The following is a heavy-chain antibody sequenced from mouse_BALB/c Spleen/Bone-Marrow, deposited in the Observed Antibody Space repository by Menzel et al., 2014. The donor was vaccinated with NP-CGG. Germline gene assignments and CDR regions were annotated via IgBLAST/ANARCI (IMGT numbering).Heavy chain of an antibody. CDR1: GFTFSDFY. V-gene: IGHV7-1*02. Sequence: VQLKESGGGLVQPGDSLRLSCATSGFTFSDFYMEWVRQPPGKRLEWIAASRNKAKHYTTEYSASVKGRFIVSRDTSQSILYLQMNALSAEDTAIYYCARDVGYGNYFVYWGQGTLVTVSA. J-gene: IGHJ3*01. CDR2: SRNKAKHYTT. D-gene: IGHD2-10*02. CDR3: ARDVGYGNYFVY.